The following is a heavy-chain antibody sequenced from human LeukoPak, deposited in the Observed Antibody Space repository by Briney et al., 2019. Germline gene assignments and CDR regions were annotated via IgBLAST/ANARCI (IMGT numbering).Heavy chain of an antibody. CDR1: DYVLTELS. CDR2: FDPEDGRR. J-gene: IGHJ3*02. Sequence: ASVKVSCKVFDYVLTELSIHWVRQPPGQGLEWVGGFDPEDGRRVYAQKLQGRVTMTEDASTDTANMELSSLSSDDTAVYYCARITLIVIDFAGAFDIWGQGTMVTVSS. CDR3: ARITLIVIDFAGAFDI. D-gene: IGHD3-22*01. V-gene: IGHV1-24*01.